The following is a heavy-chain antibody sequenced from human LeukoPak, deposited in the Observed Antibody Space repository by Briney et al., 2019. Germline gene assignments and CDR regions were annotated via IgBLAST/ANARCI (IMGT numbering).Heavy chain of an antibody. CDR3: AKDAGVPSGSGQLYNWLDP. D-gene: IGHD3-10*01. V-gene: IGHV3-30*18. Sequence: PGGSLRLSCAASGFTFSTYGIHWVRQAPGKGLEGGAVISYDGTNKYYGDSVRGRFTISREDSKNTLYLQMNSLRAEDTAVYYCAKDAGVPSGSGQLYNWLDPWGQGTLVTVSS. J-gene: IGHJ5*02. CDR2: ISYDGTNK. CDR1: GFTFSTYG.